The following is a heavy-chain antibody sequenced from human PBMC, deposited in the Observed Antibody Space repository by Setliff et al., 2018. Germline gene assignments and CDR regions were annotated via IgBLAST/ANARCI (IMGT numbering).Heavy chain of an antibody. D-gene: IGHD3-10*01. CDR1: GGSFSGYY. V-gene: IGHV4-34*01. Sequence: KTSETLSLTCAVYGGSFSGYYWSWIRQPPGKGLEWIGEINHSGSTNYNPSLKSRVTISVDTSKNQFSLKLSSVTAADTAVYYCAREGYYGSGSYGYWGQGTLVTVSS. CDR2: INHSGST. CDR3: AREGYYGSGSYGY. J-gene: IGHJ4*02.